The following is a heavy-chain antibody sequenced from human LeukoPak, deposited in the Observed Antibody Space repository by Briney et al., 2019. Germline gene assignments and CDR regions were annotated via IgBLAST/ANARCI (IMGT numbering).Heavy chain of an antibody. CDR2: IIPIFGTA. CDR1: GGTFSSYA. J-gene: IGHJ4*02. V-gene: IGHV1-69*13. Sequence: SVKVSCKASGGTFSSYAISWVRQAPGQGLEWMGGIIPIFGTANYAQKFQGRVTITADESTSTAYMELRSLRSDDTAVYYCARELKTYYYDTSGLAIFDYWGQGTLVTVSS. D-gene: IGHD3-22*01. CDR3: ARELKTYYYDTSGLAIFDY.